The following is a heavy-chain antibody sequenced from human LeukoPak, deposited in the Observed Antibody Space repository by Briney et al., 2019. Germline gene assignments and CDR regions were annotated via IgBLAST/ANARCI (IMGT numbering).Heavy chain of an antibody. Sequence: GGSLRLSCAASGFTFRSYAMSWVRQAPGKGLEWVSVIYSGGNTYYADSVKGRFTISRDNSKNTLYLQMNSLRAEDTAVYYCARIKSGIDFWGQGTTVTVSS. D-gene: IGHD1-26*01. CDR2: IYSGGNT. CDR3: ARIKSGIDF. V-gene: IGHV3-53*01. J-gene: IGHJ6*02. CDR1: GFTFRSYA.